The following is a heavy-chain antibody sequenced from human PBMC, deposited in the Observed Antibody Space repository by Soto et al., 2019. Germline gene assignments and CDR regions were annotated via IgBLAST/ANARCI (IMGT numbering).Heavy chain of an antibody. Sequence: SQTLSLTCGISGDSVSSTSAALNWIRQSPSRGLEWLGRTYYRSKWYNDCALSMKSRITINPDTSKNQFSLQLNSVTPEDTAVYYCARGDTVYDVLGKGTRGIVSS. D-gene: IGHD2-15*01. CDR2: TYYRSKWYN. CDR1: GDSVSSTSAA. V-gene: IGHV6-1*01. CDR3: ARGDTVYDV. J-gene: IGHJ6*04.